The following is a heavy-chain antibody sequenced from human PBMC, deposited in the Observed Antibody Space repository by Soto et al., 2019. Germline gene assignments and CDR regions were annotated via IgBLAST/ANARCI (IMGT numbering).Heavy chain of an antibody. V-gene: IGHV4-30-2*01. J-gene: IGHJ5*02. CDR3: ARESEYCSSTSCTNWFDP. CDR1: GGSISSGGYS. D-gene: IGHD2-2*01. CDR2: IYHSGST. Sequence: SSETLSLTCAVSGGSISSGGYSWSWIRQPPGKGLEWIGYIYHSGSTYYNPSLKSRVTISVDRSKNQFSLKLSSVTAADTAVYYCARESEYCSSTSCTNWFDPWGQGTLVTAPQ.